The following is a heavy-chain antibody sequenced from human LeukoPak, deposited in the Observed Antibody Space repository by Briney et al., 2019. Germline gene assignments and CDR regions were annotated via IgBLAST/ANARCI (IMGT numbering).Heavy chain of an antibody. CDR2: ISGRSDYI. CDR3: ARGLSSSWRTFDY. Sequence: PGGPLRLSCAASGYTFSTYSMTWVRQAPGKGLEWVSSISGRSDYIYYADSVKGRFTISRDNAKNSLYLQMNSLRAEDTAVYYCARGLSSSWRTFDYWGQGTLVTVSS. D-gene: IGHD6-13*01. J-gene: IGHJ4*02. V-gene: IGHV3-21*06. CDR1: GYTFSTYS.